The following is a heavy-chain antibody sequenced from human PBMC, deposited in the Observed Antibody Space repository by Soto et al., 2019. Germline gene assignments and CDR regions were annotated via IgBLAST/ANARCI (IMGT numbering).Heavy chain of an antibody. CDR3: AAAGPGSSAYDRIGYYHAAY. CDR2: ITNSGSHI. J-gene: IGHJ4*02. Sequence: VGSLRLSCVASEFNFRGYSMDWVREAPGKGLEWVSSITNSGSHIYYADTLKGRFAISRDNAKNSRYLQMNSLRAEDTAVYYCAAAGPGSSAYDRIGYYHAAYWGQGALVTVSS. CDR1: EFNFRGYS. V-gene: IGHV3-21*01. D-gene: IGHD3-22*01.